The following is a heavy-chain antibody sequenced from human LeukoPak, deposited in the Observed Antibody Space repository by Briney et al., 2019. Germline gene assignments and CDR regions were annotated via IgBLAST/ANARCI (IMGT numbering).Heavy chain of an antibody. V-gene: IGHV4-39*01. CDR1: GGPISGSSYY. CDR2: IWYTAKT. CDR3: ARLFDS. Sequence: SETLSLPCTVSGGPISGSSYYWGWVRQSPGKGLEWIGKIWYTAKTYYSLSVRSRLTISVDTSKNQFSLRLSSVTAADTALYYCARLFDSWGQGILVTVSS. J-gene: IGHJ4*02.